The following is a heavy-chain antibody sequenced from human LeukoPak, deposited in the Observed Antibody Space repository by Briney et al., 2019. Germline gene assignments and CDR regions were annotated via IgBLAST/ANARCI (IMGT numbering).Heavy chain of an antibody. CDR2: IDPSDSET. CDR3: ARQTAMGRSGDY. Sequence: GESLKISCKASGYSFTSYWIGWVRQMPGKGLEWMGIIDPSDSETRYTPSFQGQVAISVDKSLTTADLQWNSLKASDTAMYYCARQTAMGRSGDYWGQGTLVTVSS. V-gene: IGHV5-51*01. D-gene: IGHD5-18*01. CDR1: GYSFTSYW. J-gene: IGHJ4*02.